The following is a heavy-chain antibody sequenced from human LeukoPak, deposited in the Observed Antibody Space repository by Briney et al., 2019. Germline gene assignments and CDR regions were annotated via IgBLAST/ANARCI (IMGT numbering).Heavy chain of an antibody. J-gene: IGHJ4*02. Sequence: GGSLRLSCAASGFTFSSYAMSWVRQAPGKGLEWVSAISGSGGSTYYADSVKGRFTISRDNSKNTLYLQMNSLRAEDTAVYYCANDPYSWNDYSLDLNRDYWGQGTLVTVSS. V-gene: IGHV3-23*01. D-gene: IGHD1-1*01. CDR2: ISGSGGST. CDR3: ANDPYSWNDYSLDLNRDY. CDR1: GFTFSSYA.